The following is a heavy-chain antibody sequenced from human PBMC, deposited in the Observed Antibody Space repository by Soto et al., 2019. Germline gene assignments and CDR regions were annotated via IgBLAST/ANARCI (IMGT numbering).Heavy chain of an antibody. D-gene: IGHD6-13*01. J-gene: IGHJ6*02. CDR2: IYPGDSDT. Sequence: GESLKISCKGSGYSFTSYWIGWVRQMPGKGLEWMGIIYPGDSDTRYSPSFQGQVTISADKSISTAYLQWSSLKASDTAMYYLGRTSAAGKYYYGLDVWGQGTTVTVSS. CDR3: GRTSAAGKYYYGLDV. V-gene: IGHV5-51*01. CDR1: GYSFTSYW.